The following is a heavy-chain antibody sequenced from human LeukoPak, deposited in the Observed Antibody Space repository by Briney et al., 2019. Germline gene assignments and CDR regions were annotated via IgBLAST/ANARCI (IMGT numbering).Heavy chain of an antibody. CDR2: ISGSGGST. D-gene: IGHD6-19*01. CDR3: AKRDSSGSLPRLFDH. V-gene: IGHV3-23*01. CDR1: GFTFSGYT. J-gene: IGHJ4*02. Sequence: GGSLRLSCAASGFTFSGYTMSWVRQAPGKGLEWVSAISGSGGSTSSADSVKGRFTISRDNSKNTLYLQMNSLRAEDTAVYYCAKRDSSGSLPRLFDHWGQGTLVTVSS.